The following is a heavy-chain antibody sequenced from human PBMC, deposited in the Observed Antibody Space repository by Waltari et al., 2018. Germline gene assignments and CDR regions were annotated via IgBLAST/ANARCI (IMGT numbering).Heavy chain of an antibody. V-gene: IGHV1-3*01. CDR3: ARVVGDYYFDY. D-gene: IGHD3-3*01. CDR2: INAGNGNT. CDR1: GYTFTSYA. Sequence: QVQLVQSGAEVKKPGASVKVSCKASGYTFTSYAMHWVRQAPGQRLEWMGWINAGNGNTKYSQKFQGRVTITRDTSASTAYMELGSLRSEDTAVYYCARVVGDYYFDYWGQGTLVTVSS. J-gene: IGHJ4*02.